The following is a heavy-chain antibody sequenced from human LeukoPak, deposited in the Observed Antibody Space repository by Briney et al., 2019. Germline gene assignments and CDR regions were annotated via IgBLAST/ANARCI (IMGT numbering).Heavy chain of an antibody. J-gene: IGHJ4*02. Sequence: GGSLRLSRAASGFTFSSNRMNWLRQTPGKGLERLSSISSSSIYIYYADSVKGRFTISRDNAKNSLYLQMNSLRAEDTAVYYCARDQYSSGWFDPVDYWGQGTLVTVSS. V-gene: IGHV3-21*01. CDR3: ARDQYSSGWFDPVDY. CDR1: GFTFSSNR. CDR2: ISSSSIYI. D-gene: IGHD6-19*01.